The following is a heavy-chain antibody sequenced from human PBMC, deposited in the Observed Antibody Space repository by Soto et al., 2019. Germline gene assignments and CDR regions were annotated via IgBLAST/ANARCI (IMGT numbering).Heavy chain of an antibody. CDR1: GGTFSSYA. D-gene: IGHD3-22*01. J-gene: IGHJ3*02. CDR3: ARGSFQYYYDSSGYYLEVFGDAFDI. CDR2: IIPIFGTA. Sequence: SVKASCKASGGTFSSYAISWVRQAPGQGLEWMGGIIPIFGTANYAQKFQGRVTITADKSTSIAYMALSSLRSEDTAVYYCARGSFQYYYDSSGYYLEVFGDAFDIWGQGTMVTVSS. V-gene: IGHV1-69*06.